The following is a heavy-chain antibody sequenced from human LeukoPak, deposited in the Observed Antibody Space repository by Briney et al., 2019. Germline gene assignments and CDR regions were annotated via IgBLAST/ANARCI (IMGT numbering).Heavy chain of an antibody. CDR2: IYYSGST. CDR3: ARSSTYYYDSSGYFDY. CDR1: GGSVSSGSYY. Sequence: SETLSLTCTVSGGSVSSGSYYWSWIRQPRGKGLEWIGYIYYSGSTNYNPSLKSRVTISVDTSKNQFSLKLSSVTAADTAVYYCARSSTYYYDSSGYFDYWGQGTLVTVSS. J-gene: IGHJ4*02. D-gene: IGHD3-22*01. V-gene: IGHV4-61*01.